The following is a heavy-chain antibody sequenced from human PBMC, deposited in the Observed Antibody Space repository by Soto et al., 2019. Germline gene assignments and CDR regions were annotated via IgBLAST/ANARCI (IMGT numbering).Heavy chain of an antibody. CDR3: ARDHRKQLVPYYYYYGMDV. J-gene: IGHJ6*02. V-gene: IGHV4-31*03. CDR2: IYYSGST. CDR1: GGSISSGGYY. D-gene: IGHD6-6*01. Sequence: KPSETLSLTCTVSGGSISSGGYYWSWIRQHPGKGLEWIGYIYYSGSTYYNPSLKSRVTISVDTSKNQFSLKLSSVTAADTAVYYCARDHRKQLVPYYYYYGMDVWGQGTTVTVSS.